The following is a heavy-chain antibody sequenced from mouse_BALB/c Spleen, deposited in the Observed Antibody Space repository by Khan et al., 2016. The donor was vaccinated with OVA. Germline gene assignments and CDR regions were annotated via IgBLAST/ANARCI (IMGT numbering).Heavy chain of an antibody. CDR3: ARAYYRYDGYYAMDY. Sequence: VQLVESGPGLVAPSQSLSITCTVSGFSLSRYNIHWVRQPPGKGLEWLGMIWGGGGTDYNSTLKSRLSISKDNSKNQVFLKMNSLQTDDTGMYFCARAYYRYDGYYAMDYWGQGTSVTVSS. D-gene: IGHD2-14*01. CDR2: IWGGGGT. J-gene: IGHJ4*01. CDR1: GFSLSRYN. V-gene: IGHV2-6-4*01.